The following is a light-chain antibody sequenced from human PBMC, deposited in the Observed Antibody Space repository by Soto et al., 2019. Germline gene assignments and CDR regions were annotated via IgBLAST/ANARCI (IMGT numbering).Light chain of an antibody. Sequence: DIQMTQSPFTLSASVGDRVTITCRASQSISSWLAWYQQKPGKAPKLLIYDASSLESGVPSRFSGSGSGREFTLTISIVQADDFATYYCHQYATQSPFGQGTKVDIK. V-gene: IGKV1-5*01. J-gene: IGKJ1*01. CDR2: DAS. CDR3: HQYATQSP. CDR1: QSISSW.